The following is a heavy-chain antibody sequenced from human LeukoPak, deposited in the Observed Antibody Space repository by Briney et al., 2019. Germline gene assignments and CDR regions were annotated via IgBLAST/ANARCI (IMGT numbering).Heavy chain of an antibody. CDR2: ISSSSSYI. V-gene: IGHV3-21*01. CDR3: ARAVAGYDAFDI. Sequence: GSLRLSCAASGFTFSSYSMNWVRQAPGKGLEWVPSISSSSSYIYYADSVKGRFTISRDNAKNSLYLQMNSLRAEDTAVYYCARAVAGYDAFDIWGQGTMVTVSS. D-gene: IGHD6-19*01. J-gene: IGHJ3*02. CDR1: GFTFSSYS.